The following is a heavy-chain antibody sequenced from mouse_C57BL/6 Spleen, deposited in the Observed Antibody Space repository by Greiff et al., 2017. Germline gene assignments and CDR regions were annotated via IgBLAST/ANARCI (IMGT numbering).Heavy chain of an antibody. V-gene: IGHV1-4*01. CDR3: APRSYVLYYFDY. Sequence: VQLQQSGAELARLGASVKMSCKASGYTFTSYTMHWVKQRTGQGLEWIGYINPSSGYTKYNQKFKDKATLTADKSSSTAYMQLSRLTSEDSAVYYCAPRSYVLYYFDYWGQGTTLTVSS. CDR1: GYTFTSYT. CDR2: INPSSGYT. J-gene: IGHJ2*01. D-gene: IGHD1-1*01.